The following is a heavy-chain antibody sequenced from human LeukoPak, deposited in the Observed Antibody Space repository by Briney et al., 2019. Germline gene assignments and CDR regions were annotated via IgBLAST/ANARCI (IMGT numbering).Heavy chain of an antibody. V-gene: IGHV1-8*03. CDR1: GYTLTELS. D-gene: IGHD1-26*01. Sequence: GASVKVSCKVSGYTLTELSMHWVRQATGQGLEWMGWMNPNSGNTGYAQKFQGRVTITRNTSISTAYMELSSLRSEDTAVYYCARDLGGSGSYQSSYYMDVWGKGTTVTVSS. CDR3: ARDLGGSGSYQSSYYMDV. CDR2: MNPNSGNT. J-gene: IGHJ6*03.